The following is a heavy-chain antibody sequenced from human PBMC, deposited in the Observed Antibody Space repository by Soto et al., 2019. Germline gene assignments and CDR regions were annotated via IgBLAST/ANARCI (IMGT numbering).Heavy chain of an antibody. Sequence: SVKVSCKASGGTFSTYAISWVRQAPGQGLEWMGGIIPIFGTANYAQKFQGRVTITADESTSTAYMELSSLRSEDTAVYYCARAAAALYYFDYWGQGTQVTVSS. CDR1: GGTFSTYA. J-gene: IGHJ4*02. CDR3: ARAAAALYYFDY. D-gene: IGHD6-13*01. V-gene: IGHV1-69*13. CDR2: IIPIFGTA.